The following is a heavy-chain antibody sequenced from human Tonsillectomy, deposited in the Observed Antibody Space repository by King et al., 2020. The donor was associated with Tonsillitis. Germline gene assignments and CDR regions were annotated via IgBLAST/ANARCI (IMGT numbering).Heavy chain of an antibody. Sequence: QLVQSGAEVKKPGESLKISCKGSGYSFAYYWIGWVRQMPGNGLEWMGIIFPGDSDTRYSPSFQGQVTISAANSIRTAYLQWSSLKASDTAMYYCARLSGGFGEFDWFDPWGQGTLVTVSS. V-gene: IGHV5-51*01. CDR1: GYSFAYYW. CDR3: ARLSGGFGEFDWFDP. J-gene: IGHJ5*02. D-gene: IGHD3-10*01. CDR2: IFPGDSDT.